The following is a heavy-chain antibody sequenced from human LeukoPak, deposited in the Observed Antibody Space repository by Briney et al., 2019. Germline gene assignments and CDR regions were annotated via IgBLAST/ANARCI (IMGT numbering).Heavy chain of an antibody. J-gene: IGHJ6*03. V-gene: IGHV3-49*04. CDR3: CRDLRTTFSYYYMDV. CDR1: GFTFGDYA. CDR2: IKSKTYGGTT. Sequence: QPGGSLRLSCSASGFTFGDYAMSWVRQAPGKGLEWIGYIKSKTYGGTTESAASVKGRFTISRDDSKSIAYLHMSSLKSEDTAVYFCCRDLRTTFSYYYMDVWGKGTTVIVSS. D-gene: IGHD2/OR15-2a*01.